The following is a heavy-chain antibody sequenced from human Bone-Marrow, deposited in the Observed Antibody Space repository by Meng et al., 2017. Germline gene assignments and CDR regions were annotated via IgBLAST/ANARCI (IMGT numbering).Heavy chain of an antibody. CDR1: GDSLSSNNAA. J-gene: IGHJ4*02. CDR2: TYYRSKWFN. Sequence: SCAISGDSLSSNNAAWNWIRQSPSRGLEWLGRTYYRSKWFNDYAVSVKSRISINPDTSKNHFSLQLNSVTPEDTAVYYCARGSGFDYWGQGTLGTVSS. CDR3: ARGSGFDY. D-gene: IGHD3-10*01. V-gene: IGHV6-1*01.